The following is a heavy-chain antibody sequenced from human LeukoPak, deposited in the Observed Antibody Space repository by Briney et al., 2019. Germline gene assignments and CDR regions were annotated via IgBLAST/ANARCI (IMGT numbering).Heavy chain of an antibody. CDR3: AREYCSSTSCYTDY. CDR2: IYYSGST. D-gene: IGHD2-2*02. CDR1: GGSISSSSYY. J-gene: IGHJ4*02. Sequence: SETLSLTCTVSGGSISSSSYYWGWIRQPPGKGLEWIGSIYYSGSTYYNPSLKSRVTISVDTSKNQFSQKLSSVTAADTAVYYCAREYCSSTSCYTDYWGQGTLVTVPS. V-gene: IGHV4-39*07.